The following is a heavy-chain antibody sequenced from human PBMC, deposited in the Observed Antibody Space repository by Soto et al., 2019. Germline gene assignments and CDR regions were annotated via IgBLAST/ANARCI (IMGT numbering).Heavy chain of an antibody. CDR2: IIPIFGTA. J-gene: IGHJ6*02. Sequence: SVKVSCKASGGTFSSYAISWVRQAPGQGLEWMGGIIPIFGTANYAQKFQGRVTITADESTSTAYMELSSLRSEDTAVYYCARALVGRLYYYYYGMDVWGQGTTVTVSS. V-gene: IGHV1-69*13. CDR3: ARALVGRLYYYYYGMDV. D-gene: IGHD6-13*01. CDR1: GGTFSSYA.